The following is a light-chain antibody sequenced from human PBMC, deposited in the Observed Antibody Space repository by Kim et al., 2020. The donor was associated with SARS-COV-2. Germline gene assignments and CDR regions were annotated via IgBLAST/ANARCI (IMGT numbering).Light chain of an antibody. J-gene: IGKJ3*01. V-gene: IGKV1-39*01. CDR3: QQSYTRPLFT. Sequence: SVGDRVTITCRASQNIGQFLNWYQHKPGKAPKLLIYATSTLESGVPSRFSGSGSATYFTLTITSLQPEDFATYYCQQSYTRPLFTFGPGTSVDIK. CDR1: QNIGQF. CDR2: ATS.